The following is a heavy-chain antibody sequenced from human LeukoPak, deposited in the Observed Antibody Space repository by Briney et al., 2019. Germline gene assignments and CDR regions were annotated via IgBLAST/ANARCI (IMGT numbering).Heavy chain of an antibody. J-gene: IGHJ4*02. Sequence: SDTLSLTCTVSGCCIRSYYWIWLRQPPGKGREWIGYIYYSGRTNYNPSLKSRVTISVDTSKNQFSLKLSSVTAADTAVYYCARHYYGDYYFDYWGQGTLVTVSS. CDR3: ARHYYGDYYFDY. CDR1: GCCIRSYY. CDR2: IYYSGRT. V-gene: IGHV4-59*08. D-gene: IGHD4-17*01.